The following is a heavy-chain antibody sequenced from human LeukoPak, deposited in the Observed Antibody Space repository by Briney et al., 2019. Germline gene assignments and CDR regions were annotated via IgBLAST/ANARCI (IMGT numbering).Heavy chain of an antibody. D-gene: IGHD5-24*01. Sequence: PGGSLRLSCAASGFPFSSYAMSWVRQAPGKGLEWVSAISGSGGGTYYADSVKGRFTISRDNAKNTLYLQMNSLRAEDTAVYYCARAAKTGDGYVQVDYWGQGTLVTVSS. CDR3: ARAAKTGDGYVQVDY. CDR1: GFPFSSYA. CDR2: ISGSGGGT. J-gene: IGHJ4*02. V-gene: IGHV3-23*01.